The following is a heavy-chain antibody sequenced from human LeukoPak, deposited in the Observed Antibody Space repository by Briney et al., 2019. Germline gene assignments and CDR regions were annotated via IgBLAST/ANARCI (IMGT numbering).Heavy chain of an antibody. J-gene: IGHJ6*02. CDR1: GFTFTTYA. CDR3: ARGITMVRGVIEGTSYGMDV. Sequence: GGSLRLSCTASGFTFTTYAMFWVRRAPGKGLEWVAAISYDGNNKYYADSVKGRFTVSRENPKNTLYLEMNTLRAEDTAVYYCARGITMVRGVIEGTSYGMDVWGQGTTVTVSS. V-gene: IGHV3-30-3*01. CDR2: ISYDGNNK. D-gene: IGHD3-10*01.